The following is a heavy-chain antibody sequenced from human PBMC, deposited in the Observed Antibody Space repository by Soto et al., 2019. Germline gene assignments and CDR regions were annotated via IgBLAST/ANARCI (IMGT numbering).Heavy chain of an antibody. CDR2: IDPSDSYT. Sequence: PGESLKISCKGSGYSFTSYWISWVRQIPGKGLEWMGRIDPSDSYTNYSPSFQGHVTISADKSISTAYLQWSSLKASDTAMYYCARHSNRRYSSSTHYYYGMDVWGQGTTVTVSS. CDR3: ARHSNRRYSSSTHYYYGMDV. D-gene: IGHD6-6*01. CDR1: GYSFTSYW. J-gene: IGHJ6*02. V-gene: IGHV5-10-1*01.